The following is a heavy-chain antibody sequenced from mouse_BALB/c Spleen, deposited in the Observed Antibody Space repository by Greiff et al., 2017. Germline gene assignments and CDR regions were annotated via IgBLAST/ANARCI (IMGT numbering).Heavy chain of an antibody. CDR3: AKEIYYYGSRVFAY. V-gene: IGHV3-6*02. CDR2: ISYDGSN. CDR1: GYSITSGYY. Sequence: EVKLLESGPGLVKPSQSLSLTCSVTGYSITSGYYWNWIRQFPGNKLEWMGYISYDGSNNYNPSLKNRISITRDTSKNQFFLKLNSVTTEDTATYYCAKEIYYYGSRVFAYWGQGTLVTVSA. D-gene: IGHD1-1*01. J-gene: IGHJ3*01.